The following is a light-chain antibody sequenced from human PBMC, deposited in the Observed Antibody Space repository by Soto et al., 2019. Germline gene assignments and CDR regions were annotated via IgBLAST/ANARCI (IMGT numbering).Light chain of an antibody. J-gene: IGKJ1*01. V-gene: IGKV1-27*01. CDR1: EGIIDY. CDR3: QKYNSAPRT. CDR2: AAS. Sequence: DIQMTQSPSSLSASVGDRVTITCRASEGIIDYLAWYQQKPGKAPKLLIYAASTLQSGVPSRFSGSGAGTDFTLTISSLQHDDVATYYCQKYNSAPRTFGQGTKVEIK.